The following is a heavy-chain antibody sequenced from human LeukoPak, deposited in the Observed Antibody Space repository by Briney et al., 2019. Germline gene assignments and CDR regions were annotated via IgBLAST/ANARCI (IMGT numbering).Heavy chain of an antibody. Sequence: GGSLRLSCAASGFSFSTYGMSWVRQAPGKGLEWVSAISGSGGSTYYADSVKGRFTISRDNSKNTLYLQMNSLRAEDTAVYYCAELGITMIGGVWGKGTTVTISS. CDR2: ISGSGGST. J-gene: IGHJ6*04. V-gene: IGHV3-23*01. CDR3: AELGITMIGGV. CDR1: GFSFSTYG. D-gene: IGHD3-10*02.